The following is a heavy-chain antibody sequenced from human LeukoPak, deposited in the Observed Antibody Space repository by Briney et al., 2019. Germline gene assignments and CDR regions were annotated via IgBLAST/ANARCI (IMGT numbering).Heavy chain of an antibody. V-gene: IGHV4-39*01. J-gene: IGHJ4*02. D-gene: IGHD5-18*01. CDR2: SYYSGRT. CDR1: GCTISSSSYT. CDR3: ARLRRMQVWPVLDY. Sequence: SETLTLTCTVSGCTISSSSYTWGWIRQPPGKGLEGIGSSYYSGRTYYNPSLKRLVTISVDTYKNQFSQKLSPVTAAATAVYCCARLRRMQVWPVLDYWGQGSLLTVSS.